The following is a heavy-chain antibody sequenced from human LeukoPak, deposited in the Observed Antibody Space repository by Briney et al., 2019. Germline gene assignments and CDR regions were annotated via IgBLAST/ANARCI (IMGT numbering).Heavy chain of an antibody. CDR1: GYSFTSYW. V-gene: IGHV5-51*01. CDR3: ARGAYYYDSSGYEGYYFDY. CDR2: IYPGDSDT. J-gene: IGHJ4*02. Sequence: PGEPLKISCKGSGYSFTSYWIGWVRQMPGKGLEWMGIIYPGDSDTRYSPSFQGQVTISADKSISTAYLQWSSLKASDTAMYYCARGAYYYDSSGYEGYYFDYWGQGTLVTVSS. D-gene: IGHD3-22*01.